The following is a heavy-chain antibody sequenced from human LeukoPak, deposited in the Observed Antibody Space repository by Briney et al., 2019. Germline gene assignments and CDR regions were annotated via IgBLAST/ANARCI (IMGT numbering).Heavy chain of an antibody. CDR1: GYTFTSYG. CDR3: ARDSHGMVRGVMVY. CDR2: ISAYNGNT. Sequence: ASVKVSCKASGYTFTSYGISWVRQAPGQGLEWMGWISAYNGNTTYAQKLQGRVTMTTDTSTSTACMELRSLRSDDTAVYYCARDSHGMVRGVMVYWGQGTPVTVSS. D-gene: IGHD3-10*01. J-gene: IGHJ4*02. V-gene: IGHV1-18*01.